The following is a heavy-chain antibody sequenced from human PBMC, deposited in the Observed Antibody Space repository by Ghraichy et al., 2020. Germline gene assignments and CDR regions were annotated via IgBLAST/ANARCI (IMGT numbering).Heavy chain of an antibody. D-gene: IGHD3-9*01. CDR2: ISGSGGST. Sequence: GTLNISCAASGFTFSSYAMSWVRQAPGKGLGWVSAISGSGGSTYYADSVKGRFTISRDNSKNTLYLQMNSLRAEDTAVYYCAKFPYYDILTGYYPFDYWGQGTMVT. V-gene: IGHV3-23*01. CDR1: GFTFSSYA. CDR3: AKFPYYDILTGYYPFDY. J-gene: IGHJ4*02.